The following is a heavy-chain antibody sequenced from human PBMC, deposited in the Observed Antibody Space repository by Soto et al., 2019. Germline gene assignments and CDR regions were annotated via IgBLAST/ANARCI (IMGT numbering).Heavy chain of an antibody. CDR1: GFTFTTYS. V-gene: IGHV3-7*01. J-gene: IGHJ6*03. CDR2: INQDGSER. D-gene: IGHD5-12*01. CDR3: AKRLPEYSGYDQGDYYYYYMDV. Sequence: GGSLRLSCAASGFTFTTYSMSWVRQAPGKGLEWVAKINQDGSERNYVDSVKGRYTISRDNARSSLYLQMNSLRAEDTAVYYCAKRLPEYSGYDQGDYYYYYMDVWGKGTTVTVSS.